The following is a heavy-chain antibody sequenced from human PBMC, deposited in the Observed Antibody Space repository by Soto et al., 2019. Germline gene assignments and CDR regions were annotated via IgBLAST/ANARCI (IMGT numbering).Heavy chain of an antibody. D-gene: IGHD2-8*01. J-gene: IGHJ4*02. CDR3: AGSSYCTNGVCYLYFDC. V-gene: IGHV1-69*13. CDR2: IIPIFGTA. Sequence: ASVKVSCKASGGTFSSYAISWVRQAPGQGLEWMGGIIPIFGTANYAQKFQGRVTITADESTSTAYMELSSLRSEDTAVYYCAGSSYCTNGVCYLYFDCWGQGTLVTVSS. CDR1: GGTFSSYA.